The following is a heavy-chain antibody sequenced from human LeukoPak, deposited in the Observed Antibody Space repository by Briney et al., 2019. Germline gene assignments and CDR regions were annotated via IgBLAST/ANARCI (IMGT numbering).Heavy chain of an antibody. CDR3: ARVDIVVVPAAISYYGMDV. Sequence: GGSLRLSCAASGFTFSSYSMNWVRQAPGKGLEWVSSISSSSSYIYYADSVKGRFTISRDNAKNSLYLQMNSLRAEDTAVYYCARVDIVVVPAAISYYGMDVWGQGTTVTVSS. CDR2: ISSSSSYI. J-gene: IGHJ6*02. CDR1: GFTFSSYS. D-gene: IGHD2-2*01. V-gene: IGHV3-21*01.